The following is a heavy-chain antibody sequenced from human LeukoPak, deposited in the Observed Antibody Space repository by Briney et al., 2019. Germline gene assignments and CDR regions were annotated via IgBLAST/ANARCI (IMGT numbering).Heavy chain of an antibody. CDR3: WVSGSYSRWYYYYYMDV. V-gene: IGHV3-30*03. CDR2: ISYDGSNK. CDR1: GFTFSSYG. Sequence: GRSLRLSCAASGFTFSSYGMHWVRQAPGKGLEWVAVISYDGSNKYYADSVKGRFTISRDNSKNTAYLQMNSLKTEDTAVYYCWVSGSYSRWYYYYYMDVWGKGTTVTVSS. J-gene: IGHJ6*03. D-gene: IGHD1-26*01.